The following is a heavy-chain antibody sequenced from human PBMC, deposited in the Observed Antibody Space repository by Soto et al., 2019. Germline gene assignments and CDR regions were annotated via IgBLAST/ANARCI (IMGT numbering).Heavy chain of an antibody. CDR1: GDSVSSNSAA. D-gene: IGHD1-1*01. CDR2: TYYRSKWYN. J-gene: IGHJ4*02. Sequence: SQTLSLTCAISGDSVSSNSAAWNWIRQSPSRGLEWLGRTYYRSKWYNDYAVSVKSRITINPDTSKNQFSLQLNSVTPEDTAVYYCARDRLSGNPGTGTGTPSRFPLDYWGQGTLVTVSS. CDR3: ARDRLSGNPGTGTGTPSRFPLDY. V-gene: IGHV6-1*01.